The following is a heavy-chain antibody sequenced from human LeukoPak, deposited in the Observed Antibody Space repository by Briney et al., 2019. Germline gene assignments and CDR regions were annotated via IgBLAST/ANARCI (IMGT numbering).Heavy chain of an antibody. V-gene: IGHV4-34*01. D-gene: IGHD3-16*01. CDR2: INHSGST. Sequence: SETLSLTCAVYGGSFSGYYWSRIRQPPGKGLEWIGEINHSGSTNYNPSLKSRVTISVDTSKNQFSLKLSSVTAADTAVYYCASLMITFGGLDYWGQGTLVTVSS. J-gene: IGHJ4*02. CDR1: GGSFSGYY. CDR3: ASLMITFGGLDY.